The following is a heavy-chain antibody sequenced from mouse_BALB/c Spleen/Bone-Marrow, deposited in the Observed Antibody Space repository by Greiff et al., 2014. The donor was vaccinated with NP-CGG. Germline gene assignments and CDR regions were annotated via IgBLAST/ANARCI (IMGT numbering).Heavy chain of an antibody. D-gene: IGHD1-2*01. V-gene: IGHV5-6-3*01. Sequence: VQLKESGGGLVQPGGSLKLSCAASGFTFSSYGMSWVRQTPDKRLELVATINSNGGSTYYPDSVKGRFTISRDNAKNTLYLQMSSLKSEGTAMYYCARHYYGARWGQGTLVTVSA. CDR2: INSNGGST. J-gene: IGHJ3*01. CDR1: GFTFSSYG. CDR3: ARHYYGAR.